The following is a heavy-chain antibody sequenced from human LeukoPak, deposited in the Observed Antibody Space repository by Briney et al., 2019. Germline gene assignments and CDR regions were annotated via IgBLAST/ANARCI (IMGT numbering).Heavy chain of an antibody. CDR2: IVPSGST. Sequence: SETLSLTCTVSGASIRSYYWSWIRQPAGKGLEWIGRIVPSGSTNYNPSLKSRVTMSVDTSKNQFSLKLNSVTAADTAVYYCAKEGAAPGLDFDYWGQGTLVIVSS. CDR1: GASIRSYY. D-gene: IGHD6-13*01. CDR3: AKEGAAPGLDFDY. J-gene: IGHJ4*02. V-gene: IGHV4-4*07.